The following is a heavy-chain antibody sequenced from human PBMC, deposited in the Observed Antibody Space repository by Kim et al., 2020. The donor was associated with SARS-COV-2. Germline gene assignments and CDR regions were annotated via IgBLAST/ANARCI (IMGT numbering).Heavy chain of an antibody. CDR2: ISSSSSTI. D-gene: IGHD3-22*01. Sequence: GGSLRLSCAASGFTFSSYSMNWVRQAPGKGLEWVSYISSSSSTIYYADSVKGRFTISRDNAKNSLYLQMNSLRDEDTAVYYCARVGNYDSSGYYYGGLDYWGQGTLVTVSS. CDR1: GFTFSSYS. V-gene: IGHV3-48*02. J-gene: IGHJ4*02. CDR3: ARVGNYDSSGYYYGGLDY.